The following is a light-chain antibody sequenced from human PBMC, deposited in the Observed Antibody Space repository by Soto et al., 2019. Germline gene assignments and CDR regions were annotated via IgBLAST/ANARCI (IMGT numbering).Light chain of an antibody. CDR3: QESYRTPRT. J-gene: IGKJ2*01. Sequence: DIQMTQSPSSLSASAGDRVTITCRASQTINAYLNWYQQKPGKAPKLLIYAASSLQSGVPSRFSGSGSGTDFTLTISSLQPEDFATYYCQESYRTPRTFGQGTRLEI. CDR2: AAS. CDR1: QTINAY. V-gene: IGKV1-39*01.